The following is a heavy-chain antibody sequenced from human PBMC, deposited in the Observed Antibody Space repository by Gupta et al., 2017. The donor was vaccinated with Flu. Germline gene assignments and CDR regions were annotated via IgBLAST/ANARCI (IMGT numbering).Heavy chain of an antibody. CDR2: IKSKTDGGTT. Sequence: PGKGLEWVGRIKSKTDGGTTDYAAPVKGRFTISRDDSKNTLYLQMNSLKTEDTAVYYWTTGTENWGSGFVDYWGQGTLVTVSS. D-gene: IGHD7-27*01. V-gene: IGHV3-15*01. J-gene: IGHJ4*02. CDR3: TTGTENWGSGFVDY.